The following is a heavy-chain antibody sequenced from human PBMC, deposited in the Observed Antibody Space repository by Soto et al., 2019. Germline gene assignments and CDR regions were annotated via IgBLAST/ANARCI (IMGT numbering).Heavy chain of an antibody. Sequence: PSETLSLTCTVSGGSLSSSSYWWSWVRQPPGKGLEWIGEIYHSGSTNYNPSLKSRVTISVDKSKNQFSLKLSSVTAADTAVYYCARVSGSYYYGMDVWGQGTTVTVSS. CDR2: IYHSGST. CDR3: ARVSGSYYYGMDV. J-gene: IGHJ6*02. V-gene: IGHV4-4*02. CDR1: GGSLSSSSYW. D-gene: IGHD1-26*01.